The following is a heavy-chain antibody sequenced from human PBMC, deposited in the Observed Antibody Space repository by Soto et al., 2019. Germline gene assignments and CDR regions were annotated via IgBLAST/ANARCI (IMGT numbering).Heavy chain of an antibody. CDR3: AKVSNKWAVAQRGYFDY. Sequence: EVKVLDSGGGLVQPGGSQRLSCEASGFTFSNYAMSWVRQAPGKGLEWVSTISATGSTLYADSVKGRFTISRDNSKNTVYLQMNFLRAEDTAVYYCAKVSNKWAVAQRGYFDYWGQGTLVTVSS. CDR2: ISATGST. D-gene: IGHD6-19*01. J-gene: IGHJ4*02. V-gene: IGHV3-23*01. CDR1: GFTFSNYA.